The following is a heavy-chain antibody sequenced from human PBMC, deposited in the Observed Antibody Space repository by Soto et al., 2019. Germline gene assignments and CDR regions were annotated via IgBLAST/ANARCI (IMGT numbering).Heavy chain of an antibody. Sequence: GGSLRLSCGSSGFTFGNYWMHWVRQTPGKGLVWVARISGDGRSTYYADSVKGRFTISRDNANSTLYLQMSSLRVEDTAVYFCAGAPPITFDPWGQGTQVTVSS. CDR3: AGAPPITFDP. D-gene: IGHD1-20*01. J-gene: IGHJ5*02. CDR1: GFTFGNYW. V-gene: IGHV3-74*01. CDR2: ISGDGRST.